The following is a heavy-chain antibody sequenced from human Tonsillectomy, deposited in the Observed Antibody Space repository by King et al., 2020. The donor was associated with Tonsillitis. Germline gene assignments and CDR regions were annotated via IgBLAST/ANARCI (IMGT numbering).Heavy chain of an antibody. Sequence: VQLQQWGAGLLKPSETLSLTCAVYGGSFSDYYWSWIRQPPGKGLEWIGDINHSGSTNYNPSLKSRVTLSVDTSKNQFSLSLSSVTAADTALYYCARPGKDSSGHYYFDYWGQGTLVSVSS. D-gene: IGHD3-22*01. V-gene: IGHV4-34*01. CDR1: GGSFSDYY. J-gene: IGHJ4*02. CDR2: INHSGST. CDR3: ARPGKDSSGHYYFDY.